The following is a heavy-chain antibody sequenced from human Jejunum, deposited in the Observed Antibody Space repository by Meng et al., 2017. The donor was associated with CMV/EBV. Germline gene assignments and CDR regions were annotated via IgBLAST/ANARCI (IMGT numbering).Heavy chain of an antibody. CDR3: AHITHYTISTYIGTDV. CDR2: IFSYDEK. J-gene: IGHJ6*02. D-gene: IGHD2-2*02. V-gene: IGHV2-26*01. Sequence: SLTNANMGVSLIRPAPGKVLEWPAHIFSYDEKSYSTSLRSRLTISQDTPRSQVVLTTTNVHPVDTASYYCAHITHYTISTYIGTDVWGQGTTVTVSS. CDR1: SLTNANMG.